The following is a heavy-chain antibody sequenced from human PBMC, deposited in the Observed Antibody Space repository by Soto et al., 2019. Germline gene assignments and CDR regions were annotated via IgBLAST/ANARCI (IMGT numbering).Heavy chain of an antibody. V-gene: IGHV4-34*01. CDR1: GGSFSGYH. J-gene: IGHJ5*02. CDR2: INHSGST. CDR3: ARMARGFDP. Sequence: PSETLSLTCAVYGGSFSGYHWSWIRQPPGKGLEWIGEINHSGSTNYNPSLKSRVTISVDTSKNQFSLKLSSVTAADTAVYYCARMARGFDPWGQGTLVTVSS.